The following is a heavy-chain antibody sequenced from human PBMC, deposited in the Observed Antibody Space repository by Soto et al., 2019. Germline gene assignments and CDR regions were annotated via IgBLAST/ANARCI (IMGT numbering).Heavy chain of an antibody. V-gene: IGHV3-33*01. CDR2: IWYDGSNK. Sequence: GGSLRLSCAASGFTFSSYGMHWVRQAPGKGLEWVAVIWYDGSNKYYADSVKGRFTISRDNSKNTLYLQMNSLRAEDTAVYYCARDPLNWNSHNFDYWGQGTLVTVSS. J-gene: IGHJ4*02. CDR3: ARDPLNWNSHNFDY. D-gene: IGHD1-1*01. CDR1: GFTFSSYG.